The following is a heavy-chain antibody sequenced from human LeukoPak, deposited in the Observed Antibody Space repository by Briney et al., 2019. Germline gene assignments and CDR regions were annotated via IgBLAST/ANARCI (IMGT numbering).Heavy chain of an antibody. Sequence: SETLSLTCTVSGGSISSDDYYWSWIRQPPGKGLEWIGYIYYSGSTYYNPSLKSRVTISVDTSKNQFSLKLSSVTAADTAVYYCARGTMVRGVIPQGWFDPWGQGTLVTVSS. CDR1: GGSISSDDYY. J-gene: IGHJ5*02. CDR3: ARGTMVRGVIPQGWFDP. CDR2: IYYSGST. V-gene: IGHV4-30-4*01. D-gene: IGHD3-10*01.